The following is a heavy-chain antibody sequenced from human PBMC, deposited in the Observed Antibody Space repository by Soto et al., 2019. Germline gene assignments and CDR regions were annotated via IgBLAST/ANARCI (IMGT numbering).Heavy chain of an antibody. CDR2: IYGNGAGI. D-gene: IGHD2-21*02. CDR3: AKDVISGDGFWLMDH. V-gene: IGHV3-23*01. Sequence: GGSLRLSSAASGFTFGYYAMTWFLQAPGKGLESVSGIYGNGAGIQYADSVRGRFTISRDNSKNTLYLQMNSLRAEDTAVYYCAKDVISGDGFWLMDHWGQGTLVTVSS. CDR1: GFTFGYYA. J-gene: IGHJ1*01.